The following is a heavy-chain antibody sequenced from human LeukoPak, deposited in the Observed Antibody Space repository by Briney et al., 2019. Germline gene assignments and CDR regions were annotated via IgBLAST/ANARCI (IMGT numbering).Heavy chain of an antibody. V-gene: IGHV4-34*01. Sequence: PSETLSLTCAVYGGSFSGYYWSRIRQPPGKGLEWIGEINHSGSTNHNPSLKSRVTISVDTSKNQFSLKLSSVTAADTAVYYCAGHDYGDYGGVDYWGQGTLVTVSS. D-gene: IGHD4-17*01. J-gene: IGHJ4*02. CDR1: GGSFSGYY. CDR3: AGHDYGDYGGVDY. CDR2: INHSGST.